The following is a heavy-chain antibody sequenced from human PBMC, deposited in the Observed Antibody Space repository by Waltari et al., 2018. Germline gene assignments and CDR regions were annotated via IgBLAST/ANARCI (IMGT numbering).Heavy chain of an antibody. Sequence: QVQLQESGPGLAKPSETLSLTCNVSGGSISSYYWIWIRQPPGKGLEWIGYMYYSGRTIYNPSLKSRVTISVDTSKNQFSLKLSSVTAADTAVYYCARVNAAGDYGYYYYYMDVWGKGTTVTVSS. J-gene: IGHJ6*03. D-gene: IGHD4-17*01. CDR2: MYYSGRT. CDR1: GGSISSYY. CDR3: ARVNAAGDYGYYYYYMDV. V-gene: IGHV4-59*01.